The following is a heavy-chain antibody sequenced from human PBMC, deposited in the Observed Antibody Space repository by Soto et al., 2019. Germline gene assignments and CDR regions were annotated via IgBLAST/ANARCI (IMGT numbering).Heavy chain of an antibody. CDR2: MYLSGNT. CDR3: ATGERYGDYCFDS. Sequence: WTWIRQHPGKGLEWIGFMYLSGNTHYNPSLRSRATISGDTSKNQFSLNLSYVTAADTAVYYCATGERYGDYCFDSWGQGTLVTVSS. J-gene: IGHJ4*02. V-gene: IGHV4-31*02. D-gene: IGHD4-17*01.